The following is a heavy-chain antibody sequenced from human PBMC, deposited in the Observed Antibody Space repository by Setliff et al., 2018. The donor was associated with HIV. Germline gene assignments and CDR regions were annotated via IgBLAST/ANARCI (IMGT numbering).Heavy chain of an antibody. D-gene: IGHD6-6*01. J-gene: IGHJ4*02. CDR2: ITAYNVDA. Sequence: ASVKVSCKASVHTLASYGIGWLRQAPGQGLEWLGWITAYNVDAPNAQKSQGRVTMTIDIPTTTAYMEMRSLRFDDTAVYYCATARPGARFDVWGQGTLVTVSS. CDR1: VHTLASYG. V-gene: IGHV1-18*01. CDR3: ATARPGARFDV.